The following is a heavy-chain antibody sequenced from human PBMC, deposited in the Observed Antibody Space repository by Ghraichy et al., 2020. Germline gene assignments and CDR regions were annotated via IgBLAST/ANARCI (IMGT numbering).Heavy chain of an antibody. CDR3: AKDIGGGSGGSGTDY. D-gene: IGHD2-15*01. J-gene: IGHJ4*02. V-gene: IGHV3-23*01. CDR2: ISGSGGST. CDR1: GFTFSSYV. Sequence: GGSLRLSCAASGFTFSSYVMNWVRQAPGKGLEWVSIISGSGGSTYYADSVKGRFTISRDNSKNTLYLQMDSLRAEDTAVYYCAKDIGGGSGGSGTDYWGQGTLVTVSS.